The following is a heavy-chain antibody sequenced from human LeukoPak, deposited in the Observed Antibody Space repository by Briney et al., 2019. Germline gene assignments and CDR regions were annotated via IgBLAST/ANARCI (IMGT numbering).Heavy chain of an antibody. CDR3: ARHHDTNGFSPFGP. D-gene: IGHD2-8*01. CDR2: IYYSGST. CDR1: GGSISSYY. J-gene: IGHJ5*02. Sequence: SETLSLTCTVTGGSISSYYWSWIRQPPGKGLEWIGYIYYSGSTNYNPSLKSRVTISVDTSKNQFSLKLSSVTAADTAVYYCARHHDTNGFSPFGPSGQGTLVTVSS. V-gene: IGHV4-59*08.